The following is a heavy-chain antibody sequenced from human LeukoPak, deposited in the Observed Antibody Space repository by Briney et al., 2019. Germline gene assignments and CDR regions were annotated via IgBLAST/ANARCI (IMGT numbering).Heavy chain of an antibody. Sequence: SETLSPTCTVSGGSISSYYWSWIRQPPGKGLEWIGYIYYSGSTNYNPSLKSRVTISVDTSKNQFSLKLSSVTAADTAVYYCARDRGTYYYGSGGNWFDPWGQGTLVTVSS. J-gene: IGHJ5*02. CDR1: GGSISSYY. D-gene: IGHD3-10*01. CDR3: ARDRGTYYYGSGGNWFDP. CDR2: IYYSGST. V-gene: IGHV4-59*01.